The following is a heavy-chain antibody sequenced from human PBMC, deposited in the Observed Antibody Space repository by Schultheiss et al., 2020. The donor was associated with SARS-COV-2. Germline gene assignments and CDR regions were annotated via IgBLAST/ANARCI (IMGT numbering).Heavy chain of an antibody. Sequence: GESLKISCAASGFTFSSYAMTWVRQAPGKGLEWVSTISGDAGYTKDADSVKGRFTISRDNSKNRMYLQMNSLRPEDTGVYYCAKDLDPRSFYGSGSYYNVYPHFEYWGQGTLVTVSS. D-gene: IGHD3-10*01. CDR1: GFTFSSYA. CDR2: ISGDAGYT. J-gene: IGHJ4*02. CDR3: AKDLDPRSFYGSGSYYNVYPHFEY. V-gene: IGHV3-23*01.